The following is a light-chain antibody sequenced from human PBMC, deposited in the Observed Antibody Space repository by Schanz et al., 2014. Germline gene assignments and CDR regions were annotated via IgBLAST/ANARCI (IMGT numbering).Light chain of an antibody. Sequence: QSALTQPASVSGSPGQSITISCTGTSSDVGGYNYVSWFQQHPGKAPKVMIYDVSNRPSGVSNRFSGSKSGNTASLTISGLQAEDEADYYCCSYAGSYTYVFGAGTKVTAL. V-gene: IGLV2-14*01. CDR1: SSDVGGYNY. CDR3: CSYAGSYTYV. J-gene: IGLJ1*01. CDR2: DVS.